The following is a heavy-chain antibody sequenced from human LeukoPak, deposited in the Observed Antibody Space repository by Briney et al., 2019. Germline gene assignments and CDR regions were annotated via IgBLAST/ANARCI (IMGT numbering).Heavy chain of an antibody. CDR1: GGSFSGYY. CDR2: INHSGST. J-gene: IGHJ4*02. D-gene: IGHD1-26*01. CDR3: ARGQVGATPKYYFDY. Sequence: SETQSLTCAVYGGSFSGYYWSWIRQPPGKGLEWIGEINHSGSTNYNPSLKSRVTISVDTSKNQFSLKLSSVTAADTAVYYCARGQVGATPKYYFDYWGQGTLVTVSS. V-gene: IGHV4-34*01.